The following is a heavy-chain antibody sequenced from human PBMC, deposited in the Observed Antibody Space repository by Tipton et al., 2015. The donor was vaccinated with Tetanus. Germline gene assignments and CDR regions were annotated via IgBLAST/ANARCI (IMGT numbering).Heavy chain of an antibody. J-gene: IGHJ6*02. D-gene: IGHD6-13*01. CDR1: GFTFSTYG. CDR3: ARDTVRQQVGGDQWYYLGMDV. V-gene: IGHV3-7*03. Sequence: VQLVQSGGGLVQPGGSLRLSCAASGFTFSTYGMTWVRQAPGKGLEWVANIKHDGSTKSYVDSVKGRFTISRDSSKNTVYLEMNSLRAEDTAVYYCARDTVRQQVGGDQWYYLGMDVWGQGTTVTVSS. CDR2: IKHDGSTK.